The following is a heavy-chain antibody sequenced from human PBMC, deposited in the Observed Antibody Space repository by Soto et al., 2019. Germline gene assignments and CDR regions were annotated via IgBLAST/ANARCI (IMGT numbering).Heavy chain of an antibody. CDR2: INPSGGST. J-gene: IGHJ6*01. CDR3: PRGVSDYVVVVDYYCFGMEG. CDR1: GYTFTSYY. D-gene: IGHD2-15*01. Sequence: QVQLVQSGAEVKKPGASVKVSCKASGYTFTSYYMHWVRPAPGQGLEWMGIINPSGGSTSYGQKFQRSVYMTRYRSTSSFYMELRSLRSEYAAVYSCPRGVSDYVVVVDYYCFGMEGWGQGPT. V-gene: IGHV1-46*01.